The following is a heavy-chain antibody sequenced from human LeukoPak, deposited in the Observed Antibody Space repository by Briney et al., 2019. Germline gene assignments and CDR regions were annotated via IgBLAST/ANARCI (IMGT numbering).Heavy chain of an antibody. CDR1: GYSISSGYY. Sequence: SETLSLTCTVSGYSISSGYYWGWIRQPPGKGLEWIGSIYHSGSAYYNPSLKSRVTISVDTSKNQFSLKLSSVTAADTAVYYCASYFPGDGGWYFDLWGCGTLVTVSS. V-gene: IGHV4-38-2*02. J-gene: IGHJ2*01. CDR2: IYHSGSA. D-gene: IGHD7-27*01. CDR3: ASYFPGDGGWYFDL.